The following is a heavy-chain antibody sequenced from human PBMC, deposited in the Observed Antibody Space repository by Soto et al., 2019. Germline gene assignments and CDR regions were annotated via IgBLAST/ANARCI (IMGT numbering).Heavy chain of an antibody. CDR1: GGSISDYY. V-gene: IGHV4-59*01. D-gene: IGHD3-22*01. J-gene: IGHJ4*02. CDR2: IYYGWNT. Sequence: QVQLQESGPGLVKPSETLSLTCTVSGGSISDYYWSWIRQPPGNGLEWIGYIYYGWNTNYNPSLKSRVTISVDTSKNQFSLKLISVTAADTAVYYCARDREYYESSGLYFDYWGQGTLVTVSS. CDR3: ARDREYYESSGLYFDY.